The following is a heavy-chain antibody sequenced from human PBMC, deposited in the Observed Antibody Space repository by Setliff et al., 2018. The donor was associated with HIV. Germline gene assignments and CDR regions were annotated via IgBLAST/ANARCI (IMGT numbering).Heavy chain of an antibody. J-gene: IGHJ6*03. V-gene: IGHV3-21*04. CDR3: ARRGFVSAWYDQPIYFYYYMDV. CDR2: ISGGGKSI. Sequence: GGSLRLSCAASGFTFSSYTMHWVRQAPGKGLEWVASISGGGKSIYYADSVKGRFTISRDNSKNTLYLQMNNLRVEDTAVYYCARRGFVSAWYDQPIYFYYYMDVWGKGTTVTVSS. D-gene: IGHD6-19*01. CDR1: GFTFSSYT.